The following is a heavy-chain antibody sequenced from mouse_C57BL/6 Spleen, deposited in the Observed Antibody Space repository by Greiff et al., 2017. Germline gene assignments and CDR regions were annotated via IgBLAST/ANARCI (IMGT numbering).Heavy chain of an antibody. CDR2: IDPSDSYT. CDR1: GYTFTSYW. D-gene: IGHD2-1*01. V-gene: IGHV1-69*01. J-gene: IGHJ2*01. CDR3: ARWDYGTFDY. Sequence: QVQLQQPGAELVMPGASVKLSCKASGYTFTSYWMHWVKQRPGQGLEWIGEIDPSDSYTNYNQKFKGKSTLTVDKSSSTAYMQLSSLTSEDSAVYDCARWDYGTFDYWGQGTTLTVSS.